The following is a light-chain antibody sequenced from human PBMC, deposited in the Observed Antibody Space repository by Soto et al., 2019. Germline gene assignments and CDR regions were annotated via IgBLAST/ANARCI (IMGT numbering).Light chain of an antibody. Sequence: DIQLPQSPSPLSAAVGDSITITCRASQNIRNLLAWYQQKPGKAPKPLIYDASTLKTGVPSRFSGSGSGSEFNFTITGLQPDDFATYFCQQYNTYSTFGQGTRLEIK. CDR3: QQYNTYST. J-gene: IGKJ5*01. V-gene: IGKV1-5*01. CDR2: DAS. CDR1: QNIRNL.